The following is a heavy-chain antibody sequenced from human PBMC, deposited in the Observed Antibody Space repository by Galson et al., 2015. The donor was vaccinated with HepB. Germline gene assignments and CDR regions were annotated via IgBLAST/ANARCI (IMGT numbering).Heavy chain of an antibody. V-gene: IGHV1-2*04. D-gene: IGHD1-26*01. CDR3: ARAPGSEWELPYFDY. CDR2: INPNSGGT. Sequence: QSGAEVKKPGASVKVSCKASGYTFTGYYMHWVRQAPGQGLEWMGWINPNSGGTNYAQKFQGWVTMTRDTSISTAYMELSRLRSDDTAVYYCARAPGSEWELPYFDYWGQGTLVTVSS. CDR1: GYTFTGYY. J-gene: IGHJ4*02.